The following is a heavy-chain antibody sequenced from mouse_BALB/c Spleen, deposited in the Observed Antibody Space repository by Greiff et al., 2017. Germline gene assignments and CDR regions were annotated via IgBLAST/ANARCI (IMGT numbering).Heavy chain of an antibody. Sequence: QVQLKESGPGLVAPSQSLSITCTVSGFSLTGYGVNWVRQPPGKGLEWLGMIWGDGSTDYNSALKSRLSISKDNSKSQVFLKMNSLQTDDTARYYCAREENYYGSSYEGRYYAMDYWGQGTSVTVSS. CDR1: GFSLTGYG. D-gene: IGHD1-1*01. J-gene: IGHJ4*01. V-gene: IGHV2-6-7*01. CDR3: AREENYYGSSYEGRYYAMDY. CDR2: IWGDGST.